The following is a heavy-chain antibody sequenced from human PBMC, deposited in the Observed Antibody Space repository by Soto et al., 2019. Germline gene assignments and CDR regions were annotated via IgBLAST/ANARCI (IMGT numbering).Heavy chain of an antibody. J-gene: IGHJ4*02. V-gene: IGHV4-39*02. CDR2: IYYIGNT. CDR3: GAQAYVAKGSHFET. D-gene: IGHD3-16*01. CDR1: GASISSSSSY. Sequence: QLQLQESGPGLVKASETLSLTCAVSGASISSSSSYWGWIRQPPGKGLEWIGNIYYIGNTYYNPSLKSRVAISIDSSRSRCSLKLNSVTTSDTAVYYCGAQAYVAKGSHFETWGQGTRVTVSS.